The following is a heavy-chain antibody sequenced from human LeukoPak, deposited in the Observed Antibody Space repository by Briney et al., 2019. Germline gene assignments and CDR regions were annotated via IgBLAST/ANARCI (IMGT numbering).Heavy chain of an antibody. V-gene: IGHV3-30*01. CDR3: ARGRIRFLEWLLYSVFGY. CDR1: GFTFSSYA. Sequence: GGSLRLSCAASGFTFSSYAMHWVRQAPGKGLEWVAVISYDGSNKYYADSVKGRFTISRDNSKNTLYLQMNSLRAEDTAVYYCARGRIRFLEWLLYSVFGYWGQGTLVAVSS. CDR2: ISYDGSNK. J-gene: IGHJ4*02. D-gene: IGHD3-3*01.